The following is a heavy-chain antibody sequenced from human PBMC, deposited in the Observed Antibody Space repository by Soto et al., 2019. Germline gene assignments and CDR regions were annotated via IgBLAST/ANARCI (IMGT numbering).Heavy chain of an antibody. D-gene: IGHD3-10*01. CDR1: GYTFTGYY. CDR3: ARDYYGSGSYYHTFDY. J-gene: IGHJ4*02. CDR2: INPNSGGT. V-gene: IGHV1-2*02. Sequence: GASVKVSCKASGYTFTGYYMHWVRQAPGQGLEWMGWINPNSGGTNYAQKFQGRVTMTRDTSISTAYMELSRLRSDDTAVYYCARDYYGSGSYYHTFDYWGQGTLVTVSS.